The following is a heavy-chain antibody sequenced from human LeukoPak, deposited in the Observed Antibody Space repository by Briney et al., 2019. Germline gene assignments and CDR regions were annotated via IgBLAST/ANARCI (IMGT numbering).Heavy chain of an antibody. CDR1: GGTISSRSSDYY. V-gene: IGHV4-39*01. J-gene: IGHJ4*02. CDR3: ARHRHSHHYDY. CDR2: ISYSWTT. Sequence: KSSETLSLTCSVSGGTISSRSSDYYWGWVRQPPGKGLEWIGSISYSWTTYYNPSLKSRVTISADTSNNQFSLKLTSVTAADTAVYYCARHRHSHHYDYCGQGTLVTVSS. D-gene: IGHD5-18*01.